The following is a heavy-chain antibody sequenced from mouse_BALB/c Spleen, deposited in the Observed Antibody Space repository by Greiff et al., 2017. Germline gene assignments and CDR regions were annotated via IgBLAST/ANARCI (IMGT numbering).Heavy chain of an antibody. Sequence: EVKLMESGGGLVQPGGSRKLSCAASGFTFSSFGMHWVRQAPEKGLEWVAYISSGSSTIYYADTVKGRFTISRDNPKNTLFLQMTSLRSEDTAMYYCARGGYYGYVYAMDYWGQGTSVTVSS. J-gene: IGHJ4*01. CDR3: ARGGYYGYVYAMDY. CDR2: ISSGSSTI. CDR1: GFTFSSFG. V-gene: IGHV5-17*02. D-gene: IGHD1-2*01.